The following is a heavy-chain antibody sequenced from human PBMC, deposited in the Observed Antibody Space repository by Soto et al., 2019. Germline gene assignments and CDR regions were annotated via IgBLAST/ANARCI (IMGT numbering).Heavy chain of an antibody. CDR2: IYSSDTT. Sequence: EVRLVESGGGLVQPGGSLRLSCAASGFTVSSNYLSWVRQAPGKGLEWVSIIYSSDTTYYADSVKGRFTISRDNSKNTLSPQMNSLRAEDTAVYYCARDHHLNDYWGQGILVTVSS. CDR1: GFTVSSNY. V-gene: IGHV3-66*01. CDR3: ARDHHLNDY. J-gene: IGHJ4*02.